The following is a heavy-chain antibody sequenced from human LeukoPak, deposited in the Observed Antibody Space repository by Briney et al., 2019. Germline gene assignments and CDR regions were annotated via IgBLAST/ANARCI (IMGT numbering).Heavy chain of an antibody. CDR3: ARDQYSSSSHYYYHYYMDV. V-gene: IGHV3-21*01. CDR1: GFTLSTYT. J-gene: IGHJ6*03. CDR2: ISSSSSYI. D-gene: IGHD6-6*01. Sequence: GGSLRLSCAASGFTLSTYTMNWVRQAPGKGLEWVSSISSSSSYIYYADSVKGRFTISRDDAKNSLSLQMNSLRAEDTAVYYCARDQYSSSSHYYYHYYMDVWGKGTTVTVSS.